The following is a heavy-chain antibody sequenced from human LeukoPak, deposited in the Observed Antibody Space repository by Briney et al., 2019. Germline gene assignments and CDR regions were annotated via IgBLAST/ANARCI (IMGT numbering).Heavy chain of an antibody. J-gene: IGHJ4*02. CDR3: ARADYYDSSGYYFDY. CDR1: AYSISSGYY. CDR2: IYHSGNT. V-gene: IGHV4-38-2*02. D-gene: IGHD3-22*01. Sequence: SETLSLTCTVSAYSISSGYYWGWIRQAPGKGLEWIGSIYHSGNTYYNPSLKSPVTISVDTSKNQFSLKLSSVTAADTAVYYCARADYYDSSGYYFDYWGQGTLVTVSS.